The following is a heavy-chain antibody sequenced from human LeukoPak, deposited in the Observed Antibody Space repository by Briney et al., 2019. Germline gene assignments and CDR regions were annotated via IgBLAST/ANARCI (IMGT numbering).Heavy chain of an antibody. V-gene: IGHV3-21*01. CDR3: ARDRGIAAHTLANY. J-gene: IGHJ4*02. CDR2: ISSSSSYI. D-gene: IGHD6-6*01. CDR1: GFTFSSYS. Sequence: GGSLRLSCAASGFTFSSYSMNWVRQAPGKGLEWVSSISSSSSYIYYADSVKGRFTISRDNAKNSQYLQMNSLRAEDTAVYYCARDRGIAAHTLANYWGQGTLVTVSS.